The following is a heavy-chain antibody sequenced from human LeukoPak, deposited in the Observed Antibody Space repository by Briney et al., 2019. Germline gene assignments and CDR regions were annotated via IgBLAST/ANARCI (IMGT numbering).Heavy chain of an antibody. V-gene: IGHV4-39*01. J-gene: IGHJ4*02. CDR1: GASISGSGYY. D-gene: IGHD1-26*01. CDR3: AKSGGYGLIDY. Sequence: PSETLSLTCAVYGASISGSGYYWGWIRQPPGKGLEWIGNIYSSGSTYYNASLQSRVTISIDTSKNQFSLRLNSVTAADTAMYYCAKSGGYGLIDYWGQGTRVTVSS. CDR2: IYSSGST.